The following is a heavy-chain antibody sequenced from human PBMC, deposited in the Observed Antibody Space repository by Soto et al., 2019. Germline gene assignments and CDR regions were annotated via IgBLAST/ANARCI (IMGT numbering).Heavy chain of an antibody. Sequence: EVQLVESGGGLVQPGGSLRLSCTASGFAVRHNYMTWVRQAPGKGLEWVSVIYSGGDTAYADAVKGRFTISRHTSQNTVYPRMNSLRAEEAAVYYCARKTDSIPSGGDVWGKGTAVPVSS. D-gene: IGHD3-10*01. CDR2: IYSGGDT. CDR3: ARKTDSIPSGGDV. CDR1: GFAVRHNY. J-gene: IGHJ6*04. V-gene: IGHV3-53*04.